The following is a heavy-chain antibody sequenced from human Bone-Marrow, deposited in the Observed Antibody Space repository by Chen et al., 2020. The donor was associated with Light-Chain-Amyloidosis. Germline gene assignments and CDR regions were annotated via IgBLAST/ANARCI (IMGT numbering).Heavy chain of an antibody. J-gene: IGHJ6*02. CDR2: INPNSDNT. CDR1: GYTFTGYH. Sequence: QVQLVQSGAEVKKPGASVKVSCEASGYTFTGYHMHWVRQAPGQGLEWMGWINPNSDNTIYAQKLQCRGTMTRDTSISTVYMELSRLRSDDTAVYYCARGLHCRNTNCYLEFYYNAMDVWGQGTTVTVSS. V-gene: IGHV1-2*02. CDR3: ARGLHCRNTNCYLEFYYNAMDV. D-gene: IGHD2-2*01.